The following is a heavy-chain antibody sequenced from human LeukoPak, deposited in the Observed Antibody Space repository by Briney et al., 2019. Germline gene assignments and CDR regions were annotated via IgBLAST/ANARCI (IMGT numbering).Heavy chain of an antibody. CDR2: IYYSGTT. D-gene: IGHD2-8*02. V-gene: IGHV4-39*01. CDR3: RKFVLGNYYFVY. CDR1: GGSISRSSCF. J-gene: IGHJ4*02. Sequence: SETLSLTNTVSGGSISRSSCFWVWIRQPPGKGLEWMGSIYYSGTTSYSPSLKSRLTISVDTSKNQFSLNLNSVTAADPSVYYCRKFVLGNYYFVYWGQGTLVTVSS.